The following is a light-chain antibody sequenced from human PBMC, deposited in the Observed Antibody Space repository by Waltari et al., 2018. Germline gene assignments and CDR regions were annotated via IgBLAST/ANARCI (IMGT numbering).Light chain of an antibody. V-gene: IGKV4-1*01. CDR1: QSVLYSPNNKSY. CDR2: WAS. J-gene: IGKJ1*01. CDR3: QQYYSTPWT. Sequence: DIVMTQSPDSLTVSLGERATINCKSSQSVLYSPNNKSYLAWYQHKPGQPPKLLIYWASTRESGVPDRFSGSGSGTDFTLTISSLQAEDVAVYYCQQYYSTPWTFGQGTKVEI.